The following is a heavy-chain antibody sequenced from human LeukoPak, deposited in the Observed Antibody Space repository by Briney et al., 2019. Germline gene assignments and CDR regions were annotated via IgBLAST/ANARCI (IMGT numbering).Heavy chain of an antibody. D-gene: IGHD3-3*01. V-gene: IGHV3-7*03. CDR2: IKQDGSEK. J-gene: IGHJ6*02. CDR1: GFTFSSYW. Sequence: GRSLRLSCAASGFTFSSYWMSWVRQAPGKGLEWVANIKQDGSEKYYVDSVKGRFTISRDNAKNSLYLQMNSLRAEDTAVYYCARDFWSGRYYYGMDVWGQGTTVAVSS. CDR3: ARDFWSGRYYYGMDV.